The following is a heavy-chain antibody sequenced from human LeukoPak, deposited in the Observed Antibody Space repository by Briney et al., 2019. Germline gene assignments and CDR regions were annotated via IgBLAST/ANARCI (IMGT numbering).Heavy chain of an antibody. V-gene: IGHV4-59*08. Sequence: LETLSLTCTVSGGSISSYYWSWIRQPPGKGLEWIGYIYYSGSTNYNPSLKSRVTISVDTSKNQFSLKLSSVTAADTAVYYCARTIAAAGIWWFDPWGQGTLVTVSS. CDR3: ARTIAAAGIWWFDP. CDR2: IYYSGST. D-gene: IGHD6-13*01. CDR1: GGSISSYY. J-gene: IGHJ5*02.